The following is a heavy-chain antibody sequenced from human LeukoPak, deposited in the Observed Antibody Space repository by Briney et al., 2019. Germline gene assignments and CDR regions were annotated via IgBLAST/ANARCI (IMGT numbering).Heavy chain of an antibody. CDR2: IYYSGST. J-gene: IGHJ3*02. CDR1: GGSISSYY. Sequence: PSETLSLTCTVSGGSISSYYWSWIRQPAGKGLEWIGYIYYSGSTNYNPSLKSRVTISVDTSKNQFSLKLSSVTAADTAVYYCARDLVTTFAFDIWGQGTMVTVSS. CDR3: ARDLVTTFAFDI. D-gene: IGHD4-17*01. V-gene: IGHV4-59*01.